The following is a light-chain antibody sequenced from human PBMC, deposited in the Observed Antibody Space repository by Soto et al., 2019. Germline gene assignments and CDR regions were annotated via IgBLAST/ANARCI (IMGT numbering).Light chain of an antibody. CDR3: CSFGSSETI. Sequence: QSALTQPASVSGSPGQSITISCNGTSSDIGSYDLVSWYQQHPGKAPKLIIYEVYKRPSGVSNRFSGSKSGNTASLTISGLQAEDEADYFCCSFGSSETIFGGGTKLTVL. J-gene: IGLJ2*01. CDR2: EVY. V-gene: IGLV2-23*02. CDR1: SSDIGSYDL.